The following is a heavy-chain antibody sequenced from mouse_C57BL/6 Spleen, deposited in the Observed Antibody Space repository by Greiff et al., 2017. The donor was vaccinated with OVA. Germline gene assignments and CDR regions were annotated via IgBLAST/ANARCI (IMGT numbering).Heavy chain of an antibody. V-gene: IGHV1-52*01. J-gene: IGHJ1*03. Sequence: VQLQQSGAELVRPGSSVKLSCKASGYTFTSYWMHWVKQRPIQGLEWIGNIDPSDSETHYNQKFKDKATLTVDKSSSTAYMQLSSLTSEDSAVYYCARSPYGNYDWYFDVWGTGTTVTVSS. CDR2: IDPSDSET. D-gene: IGHD2-1*01. CDR3: ARSPYGNYDWYFDV. CDR1: GYTFTSYW.